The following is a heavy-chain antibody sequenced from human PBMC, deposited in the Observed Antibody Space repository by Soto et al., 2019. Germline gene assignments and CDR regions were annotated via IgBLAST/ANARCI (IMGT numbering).Heavy chain of an antibody. CDR1: GGSISSYY. CDR2: IYYSGST. D-gene: IGHD3-10*01. CDR3: AREGKTHNYYGSGSSRHYYYGMDV. V-gene: IGHV4-59*06. Sequence: SETLSLTCTVSGGSISSYYWSWIRQPPGKGLEWIGYIYYSGSTYYNPSLKSRVTISVDTSKNQFSLKLSSVTAADTAVYYCAREGKTHNYYGSGSSRHYYYGMDVWGQGTTVTVSS. J-gene: IGHJ6*02.